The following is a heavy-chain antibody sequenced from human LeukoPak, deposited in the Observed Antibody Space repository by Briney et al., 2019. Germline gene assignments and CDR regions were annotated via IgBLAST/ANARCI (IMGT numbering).Heavy chain of an antibody. Sequence: PSQTLSLTCTVSGGSISSGGYYWSWIRQHPGKGLEWIGYIYYSGSTYYNPSLKSRVTISVDTSKNQFSLKLSSVTAADTAVYSCARDRGTTGDYFDYWGQGTLVTVSS. D-gene: IGHD3-16*01. J-gene: IGHJ4*02. V-gene: IGHV4-31*03. CDR3: ARDRGTTGDYFDY. CDR1: GGSISSGGYY. CDR2: IYYSGST.